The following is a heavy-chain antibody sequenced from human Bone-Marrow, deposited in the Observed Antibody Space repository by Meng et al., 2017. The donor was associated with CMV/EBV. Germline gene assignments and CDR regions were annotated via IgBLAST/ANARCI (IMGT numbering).Heavy chain of an antibody. CDR2: ISGSGGGST. CDR3: ARGWMTNFYDSGGQKMDY. V-gene: IGHV3-23*01. J-gene: IGHJ4*02. CDR1: GFTFRSYA. Sequence: GGSLRLSCAASGFTFRSYAMSWVRQAPGKGLEWVSGISGSGGGSTDYADSVKGRFTISRDNSKNTVYLQVSSLRADDTAVYYRARGWMTNFYDSGGQKMDYWGQGTLVTVSS. D-gene: IGHD3-22*01.